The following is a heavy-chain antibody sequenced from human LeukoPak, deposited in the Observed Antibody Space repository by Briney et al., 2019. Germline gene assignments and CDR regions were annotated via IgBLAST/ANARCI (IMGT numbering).Heavy chain of an antibody. CDR2: IYHSGST. CDR3: ARGVEPAAAGPFIDY. J-gene: IGHJ4*02. V-gene: IGHV4-30-2*01. Sequence: SETLSLTCTVSGGSITNDDYYWSWIRQPPRKGLELVGYIYHSGSTYYNPSLKSRVTISVDRSKNQFSLKLSSVTAADTAVYYCARGVEPAAAGPFIDYWGQGTLVTVSS. D-gene: IGHD6-13*01. CDR1: GGSITNDDYY.